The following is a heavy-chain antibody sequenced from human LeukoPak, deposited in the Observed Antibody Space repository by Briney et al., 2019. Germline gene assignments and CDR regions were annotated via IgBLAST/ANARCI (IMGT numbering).Heavy chain of an antibody. V-gene: IGHV3-30*02. CDR2: IRYDGSNK. J-gene: IGHJ4*02. Sequence: AGGSLRLSCAASGFNFSSYGMHWVRQAPGKGLEWVAFIRYDGSNKYYADSVKGRFTISRDNSKNTLYLQMNSLRAEDTAVYYCARQYYYGSGSYYTFDYWGQGTLVTVSS. D-gene: IGHD3-10*01. CDR1: GFNFSSYG. CDR3: ARQYYYGSGSYYTFDY.